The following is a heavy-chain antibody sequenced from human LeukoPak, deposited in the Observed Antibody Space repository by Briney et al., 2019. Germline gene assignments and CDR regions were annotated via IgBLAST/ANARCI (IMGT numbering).Heavy chain of an antibody. D-gene: IGHD5-18*01. CDR3: ARVTATAMTYYLDY. J-gene: IGHJ4*02. CDR2: INHSGST. Sequence: SETLSLTCAVYGGSFSGYYWSWIRQPPGKGLEWIGEINHSGSTNYNPSLKSRVTISVDTSKNQFSLKLSSVTAADTAVYYCARVTATAMTYYLDYWGQGTLVTVSS. CDR1: GGSFSGYY. V-gene: IGHV4-34*01.